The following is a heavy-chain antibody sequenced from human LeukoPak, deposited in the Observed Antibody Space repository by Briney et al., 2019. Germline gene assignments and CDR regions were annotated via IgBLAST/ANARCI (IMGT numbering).Heavy chain of an antibody. CDR1: GGSISTSRYY. CDR2: IYYSGST. D-gene: IGHD5-24*01. CDR3: ARGRMATALDY. Sequence: SETLSLTCTVSGGSISTSRYYWGWIRQPPGKGLEWIGSIYYSGSTNYNPSLKSRVTISVDTSKNQFSLKLSSVTAADTAVYYCARGRMATALDYWGQGTLVTVSS. J-gene: IGHJ4*02. V-gene: IGHV4-39*07.